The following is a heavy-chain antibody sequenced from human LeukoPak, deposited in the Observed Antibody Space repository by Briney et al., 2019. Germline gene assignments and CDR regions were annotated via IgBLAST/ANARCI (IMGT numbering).Heavy chain of an antibody. J-gene: IGHJ4*02. Sequence: GSLRLSCAAAGFTFSSYSMNWVRQAPGKGLEWVSYISRSSSTIYYADSVKGRFTISRDNAKNSLHLQMNSLRDEDTAVYYCARPHSGHLFDYWGQGTLVTVSS. CDR1: GFTFSSYS. V-gene: IGHV3-48*02. CDR2: ISRSSSTI. D-gene: IGHD3-10*01. CDR3: ARPHSGHLFDY.